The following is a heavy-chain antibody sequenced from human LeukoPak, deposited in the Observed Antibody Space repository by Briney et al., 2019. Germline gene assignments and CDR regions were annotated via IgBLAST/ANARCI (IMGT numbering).Heavy chain of an antibody. CDR3: ASIAAAGNLRDY. CDR1: GFTFSSYA. J-gene: IGHJ4*02. D-gene: IGHD6-13*01. Sequence: RTGGSLRLSCAASGFTFSSYAMSWVRQAPGKGLEWVSSISSSSSYIYYADSVKGRFTISRDNAKNSLYLQMNSLRAEDTAVYYCASIAAAGNLRDYWGQGTLVTVSS. CDR2: ISSSSSYI. V-gene: IGHV3-21*01.